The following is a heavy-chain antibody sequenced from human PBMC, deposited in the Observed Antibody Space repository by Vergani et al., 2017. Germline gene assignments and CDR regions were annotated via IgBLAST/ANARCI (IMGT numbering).Heavy chain of an antibody. J-gene: IGHJ6*03. CDR1: GGSISSGDYY. Sequence: QVQLQESGPGLVKPSQTLSLTCTVSGGSISSGDYYWSWIRQPPGKGLEWIGYIYYSGSTYYNPSLKSRVTISVDTSKNQFSLKLSSVTAADKAVYYCAREVDGGFGEQYYYYMDVWGKGTTVTVSS. CDR3: AREVDGGFGEQYYYYMDV. CDR2: IYYSGST. D-gene: IGHD3-10*01. V-gene: IGHV4-30-4*01.